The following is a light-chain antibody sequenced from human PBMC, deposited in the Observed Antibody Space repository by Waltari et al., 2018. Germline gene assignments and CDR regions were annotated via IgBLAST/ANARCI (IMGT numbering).Light chain of an antibody. Sequence: QSVLTQPPSASGTPGQRVTTSCSGSRSNIGSNAVNWYQQVPGTAPKLLIYTNDQRPSGVPDRFSGSKSGTSASLAISGLQSEDEAGYYCAAWDDSLSGFVFGTGTKVTVL. CDR2: TND. CDR1: RSNIGSNA. V-gene: IGLV1-44*01. J-gene: IGLJ1*01. CDR3: AAWDDSLSGFV.